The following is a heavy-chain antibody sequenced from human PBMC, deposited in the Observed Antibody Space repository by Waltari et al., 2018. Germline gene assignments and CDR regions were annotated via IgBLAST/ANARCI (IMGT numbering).Heavy chain of an antibody. Sequence: EVQLVETGGGLIQPGGSLRLSCAASGFTASSNYMSWVRQAPGKGLEWVSVIYSGGSTYYADSVKGRFTISRDNSKNTLYLQMNSLRAEDTAVYYCARGANIVATIPSFYYMDVWGKGTTVTVSS. CDR3: ARGANIVATIPSFYYMDV. CDR2: IYSGGST. CDR1: GFTASSNY. D-gene: IGHD5-12*01. J-gene: IGHJ6*03. V-gene: IGHV3-53*02.